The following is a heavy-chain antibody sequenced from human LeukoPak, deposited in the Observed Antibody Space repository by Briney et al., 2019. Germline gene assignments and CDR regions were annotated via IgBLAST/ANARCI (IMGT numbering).Heavy chain of an antibody. CDR3: ARHEVGATFDY. CDR2: IYYSGST. V-gene: IGHV4-39*01. CDR1: GGSISSSSYY. J-gene: IGHJ4*02. Sequence: PSETPSLTCTVSGGSISSSSYYWGWIRQPPGKGLEWIGSIYYSGSTYYNPSLKSRVTISVDTSKNQFSLKLSSVTAADTAVYYCARHEVGATFDYWGQGTLVTVSP. D-gene: IGHD1-26*01.